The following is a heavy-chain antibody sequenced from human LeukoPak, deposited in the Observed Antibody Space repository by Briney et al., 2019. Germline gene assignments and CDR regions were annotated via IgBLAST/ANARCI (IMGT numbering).Heavy chain of an antibody. CDR2: INPNSGGT. Sequence: ASVKVSCKASGYTFTGYYMHWVRQAPGQGLEWMGWINPNSGGTNYAQKFQGRVTMTRDTSISTAYMELSRLRSDDTAVYYCARDRVVVVPAAMGWFDPWGRGTLVTVSS. J-gene: IGHJ5*02. CDR1: GYTFTGYY. V-gene: IGHV1-2*02. D-gene: IGHD2-2*01. CDR3: ARDRVVVVPAAMGWFDP.